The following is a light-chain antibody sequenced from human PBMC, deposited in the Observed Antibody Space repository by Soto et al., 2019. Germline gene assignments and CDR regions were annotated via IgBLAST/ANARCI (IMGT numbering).Light chain of an antibody. V-gene: IGKV1-39*01. CDR1: QNIRIY. CDR3: QETYNSPLT. Sequence: DIQMTQSPSSLSASVGDRVTITCRASQNIRIYLNWFQQKPGKAPNLLIYGASSLQSGVPSRFSASGSGTDFTLTINSLQPEDFAVYYCQETYNSPLTFGQGTKVEVK. CDR2: GAS. J-gene: IGKJ1*01.